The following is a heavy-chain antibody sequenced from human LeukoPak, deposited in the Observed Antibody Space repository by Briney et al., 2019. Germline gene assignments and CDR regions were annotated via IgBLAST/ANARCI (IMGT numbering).Heavy chain of an antibody. J-gene: IGHJ4*02. Sequence: SGTLSLTCTVSGGSISSSGYYWGWVRQPPGKGLEWIASIYYSRSTSYNPSLRSRVTISVDTSKNQFSLKLSSVTAADTALYYCVRSRDGYNLLDYWGQGTLVTVSS. D-gene: IGHD5-24*01. V-gene: IGHV4-39*01. CDR1: GGSISSSGYY. CDR3: VRSRDGYNLLDY. CDR2: IYYSRST.